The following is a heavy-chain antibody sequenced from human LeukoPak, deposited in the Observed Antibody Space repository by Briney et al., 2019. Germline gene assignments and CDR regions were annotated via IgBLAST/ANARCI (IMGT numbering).Heavy chain of an antibody. D-gene: IGHD6-19*01. J-gene: IGHJ4*02. CDR2: ISSSSSYI. V-gene: IGHV3-21*01. CDR3: ARGVAVHFDY. CDR1: GFTFSSYS. Sequence: GGSLRLSCAASGFTFSSYSMNWVRQAPGKGLEWVSSISSSSSYIYYADSVKGRFTISRDNAKNSLYLQMNSLRAEDTAVDYCARGVAVHFDYWGQGTLVTVSS.